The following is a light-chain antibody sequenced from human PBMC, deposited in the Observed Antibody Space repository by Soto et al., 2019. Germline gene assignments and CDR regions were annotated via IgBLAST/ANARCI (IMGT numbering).Light chain of an antibody. J-gene: IGKJ1*01. CDR2: DAS. V-gene: IGKV3-11*01. CDR3: QLRSNWPPP. Sequence: EIVLTQSPATLSLSPGERATLSCRASQSVSSYLACYQQKPGHAPMLLIYDASNSSTCIPSRFSGSGSVTDLFIPIISIQHEDFVVSYCQLRSNWPPPFGQGTKVDIK. CDR1: QSVSSY.